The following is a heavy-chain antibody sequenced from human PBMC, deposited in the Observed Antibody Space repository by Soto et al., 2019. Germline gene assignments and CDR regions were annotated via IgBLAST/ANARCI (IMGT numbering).Heavy chain of an antibody. Sequence: ASVKVSCKASGYTFTSYYMHWVRQAPGQGLEWMGIINPSGGSTSYAQKFQGRVTMTRDTSTSTVYMELSSLRSEDTAVYYCARVNEPLWFGEKFSYYYGMDVWGKGTTVTVSS. CDR3: ARVNEPLWFGEKFSYYYGMDV. D-gene: IGHD3-10*01. V-gene: IGHV1-46*01. J-gene: IGHJ6*04. CDR2: INPSGGST. CDR1: GYTFTSYY.